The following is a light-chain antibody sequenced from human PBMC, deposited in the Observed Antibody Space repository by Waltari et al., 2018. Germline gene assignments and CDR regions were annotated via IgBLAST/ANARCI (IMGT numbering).Light chain of an antibody. CDR3: NCRDSSRDEVV. V-gene: IGLV3-19*01. CDR1: SLRAFN. J-gene: IGLJ2*01. CDR2: SQD. Sequence: SSELTQDPAVSVPLGQTIRITCQGDSLRAFNANWFQQRSGQAPLLVIYSQDQRPSGIPDRFSGSGSGNTASLALTGAQAEDEVDSYCNCRDSSRDEVVFDGGTKGTVL.